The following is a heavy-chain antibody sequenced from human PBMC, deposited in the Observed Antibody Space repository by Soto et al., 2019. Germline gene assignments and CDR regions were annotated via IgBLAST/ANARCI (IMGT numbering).Heavy chain of an antibody. CDR2: LTASGLNT. V-gene: IGHV3-23*01. CDR1: GFNFGSYG. J-gene: IGHJ6*02. CDR3: AKRLRNAKEV. D-gene: IGHD2-8*01. Sequence: EVQLLESGGGLVQPGGSLRLSCSASGFNFGSYGMSWVRQAPGKGLEWVSGLTASGLNTYYTDSVKGRFTISRDNSRNTVYFQTSSLSVEDTAVFHCAKRLRNAKEVWGQGTTVTVSS.